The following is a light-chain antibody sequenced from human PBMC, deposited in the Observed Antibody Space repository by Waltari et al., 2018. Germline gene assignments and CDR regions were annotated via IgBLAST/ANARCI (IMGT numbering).Light chain of an antibody. V-gene: IGKV3-15*01. CDR3: QQYNTWPPLT. CDR1: QTITDN. Sequence: EIMMTQSPATLSVSPGERATLSCRASQTITDNLAWYQQKPGQAPRLLIYGASTRATGVPARFRGSGSGTEFTLTISSLQSEDFGLYYCQQYNTWPPLTFGGGTKVEIK. CDR2: GAS. J-gene: IGKJ4*01.